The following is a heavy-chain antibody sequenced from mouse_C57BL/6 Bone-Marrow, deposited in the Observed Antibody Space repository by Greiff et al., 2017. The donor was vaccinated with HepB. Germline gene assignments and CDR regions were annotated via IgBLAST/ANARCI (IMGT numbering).Heavy chain of an antibody. J-gene: IGHJ3*01. D-gene: IGHD2-10*02. CDR1: GFTFSSYA. CDR3: ARDWGYGNYVAY. Sequence: EVQVVESGGGLVKPGGSLKLSCAASGFTFSSYAMSWVRQTPEKRLEWVATISDGGSYTYYPDNVKGRFTISRDNAKNNLYLQMSHLKSEDTAMYYCARDWGYGNYVAYWGQGTLVTVSA. CDR2: ISDGGSYT. V-gene: IGHV5-4*01.